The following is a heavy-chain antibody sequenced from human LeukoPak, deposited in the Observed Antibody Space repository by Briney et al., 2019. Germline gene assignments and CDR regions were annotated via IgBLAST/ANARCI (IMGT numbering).Heavy chain of an antibody. J-gene: IGHJ5*02. CDR1: GGSISSYY. CDR2: IYYSGST. D-gene: IGHD2-2*01. CDR3: AREVGRPNWFDP. V-gene: IGHV4-59*01. Sequence: SETLSLTWTVSGGSISSYYWSWIRQPPGKGLEWIGYIYYSGSTNYNPSLKSRVTISVDTSKNQFSLKLSSVTAADTAVYYCAREVGRPNWFDPWGQGTLVTVSS.